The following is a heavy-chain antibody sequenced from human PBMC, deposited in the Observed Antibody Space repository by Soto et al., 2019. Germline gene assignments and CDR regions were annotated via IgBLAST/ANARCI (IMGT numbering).Heavy chain of an antibody. J-gene: IGHJ4*02. D-gene: IGHD6-19*01. V-gene: IGHV4-39*01. CDR3: ARHFHEAVPFYD. Sequence: SETLSLTCTVSGGSISSSSYYWGWIRQPPGKGLEWIGSIYYGGSTYYNPSLKSRVTISVDTSKNQFSLKLSSVTAADTAVYYCARHFHEAVPFYDWGQGTLVTVSS. CDR2: IYYGGST. CDR1: GGSISSSSYY.